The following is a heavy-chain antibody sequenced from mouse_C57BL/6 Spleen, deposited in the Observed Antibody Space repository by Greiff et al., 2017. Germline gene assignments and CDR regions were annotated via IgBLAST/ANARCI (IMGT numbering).Heavy chain of an antibody. CDR1: GYTFTEYT. CDR2: FYPGRGSI. J-gene: IGHJ4*01. Sequence: QVQLQQSGAELVKPGASVKLSCKASGYTFTEYTIHWVKQRSGQGLEWIGWFYPGRGSIKYNEKFKDKATLTADKSSSTGYVELSRMTSEDSAVYVCARQRDGYYAMDYWGQGTSVTVSS. CDR3: ARQRDGYYAMDY. V-gene: IGHV1-62-2*01.